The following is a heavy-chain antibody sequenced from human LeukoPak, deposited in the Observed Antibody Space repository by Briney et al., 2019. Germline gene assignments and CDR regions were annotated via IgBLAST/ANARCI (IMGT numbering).Heavy chain of an antibody. V-gene: IGHV3-64*01. CDR3: ARGGGATTGLDY. CDR2: VSSNGGST. J-gene: IGHJ4*02. D-gene: IGHD1-26*01. CDR1: GFTFSSYA. Sequence: GGSLRLSCAASGFTFSSYAVHWVRQAPGKGLEYVSTVSSNGGSTYYGNSVKGRFTISRDNSKNTVYLQMGSLRAEDMAVYYCARGGGATTGLDYWGQGTLVSVSS.